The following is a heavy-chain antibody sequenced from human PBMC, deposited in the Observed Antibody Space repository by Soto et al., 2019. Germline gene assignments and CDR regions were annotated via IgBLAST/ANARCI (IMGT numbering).Heavy chain of an antibody. D-gene: IGHD3-22*01. CDR1: GFTFDDYA. CDR3: AKASSSGYYYDSSGYYY. J-gene: IGHJ4*02. CDR2: ISWNSGSI. V-gene: IGHV3-9*01. Sequence: EVQLVESGGGLVQPGRSLRLSCVASGFTFDDYAMHWVRQAPGKGLEWVSGISWNSGSIGYADSVKGRFATSRDNAKNSLYLQMNSLRAEDTAFYYCAKASSSGYYYDSSGYYYWGQGTLVTVSS.